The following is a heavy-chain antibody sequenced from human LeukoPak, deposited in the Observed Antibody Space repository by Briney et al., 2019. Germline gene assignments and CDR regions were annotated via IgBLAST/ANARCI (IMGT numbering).Heavy chain of an antibody. Sequence: SETLSLTCTVSGGSISSYYWSWIRQPPGKGLEWIGYIYYSGSTNYNPSLKSRVTISVDTSKNQFSLKLSSVTAADTAVYYCARDRDGYNNYYSMDVWGQGTTVTVSS. CDR2: IYYSGST. J-gene: IGHJ6*02. V-gene: IGHV4-59*01. CDR1: GGSISSYY. D-gene: IGHD5-24*01. CDR3: ARDRDGYNNYYSMDV.